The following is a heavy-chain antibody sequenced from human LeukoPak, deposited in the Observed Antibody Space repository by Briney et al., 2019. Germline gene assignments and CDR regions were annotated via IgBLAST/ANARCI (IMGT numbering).Heavy chain of an antibody. Sequence: PSETLSLTCTVSGGSISSGAYSWSWIRQHPGKGLEWIGYIYYSGSTYYNPSLKSRVTISVDTSKNQFSLKLSSVTAADTAVYYCARSMVRGVSNPTGYWGQGTLVTVSS. CDR2: IYYSGST. CDR3: ARSMVRGVSNPTGY. V-gene: IGHV4-31*03. CDR1: GGSISSGAYS. D-gene: IGHD3-10*01. J-gene: IGHJ4*02.